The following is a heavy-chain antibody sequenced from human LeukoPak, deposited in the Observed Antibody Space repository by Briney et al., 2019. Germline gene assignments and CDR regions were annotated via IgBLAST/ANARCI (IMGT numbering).Heavy chain of an antibody. CDR3: VKGWFGESDY. D-gene: IGHD3-10*01. CDR1: GFSFSTYG. V-gene: IGHV3-30*02. Sequence: GGSLRLSCAASGFSFSTYGMHWVRQAPGKGLEWVAFIRYDGSNKYYADSVKGRFTISRDNSKNTLYLQMNSLKPEDTAVYYCVKGWFGESDYWGQGTLVTVSS. J-gene: IGHJ4*02. CDR2: IRYDGSNK.